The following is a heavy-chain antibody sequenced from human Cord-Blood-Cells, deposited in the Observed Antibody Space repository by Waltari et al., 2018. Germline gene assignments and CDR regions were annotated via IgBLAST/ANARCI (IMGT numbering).Heavy chain of an antibody. V-gene: IGHV3-15*01. J-gene: IGHJ4*02. CDR2: IKSKTDGGTT. CDR3: TTTIYCSSTSCYKWFDY. Sequence: EVQLVESGGGLVKPGGSLRLSCAASGFTFSNAWMSWVRQAPGKGMEWVGRIKSKTDGGTTDYAAPVKGRFTISRDDSKNTLYLQMNSLKTEYTAVYYCTTTIYCSSTSCYKWFDYWGQGTLVTVSS. CDR1: GFTFSNAW. D-gene: IGHD2-2*02.